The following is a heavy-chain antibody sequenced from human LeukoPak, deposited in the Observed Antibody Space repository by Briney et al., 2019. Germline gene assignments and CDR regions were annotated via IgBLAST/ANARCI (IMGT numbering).Heavy chain of an antibody. V-gene: IGHV1-69*04. D-gene: IGHD3-9*01. J-gene: IGHJ4*02. CDR3: ARSWGVLTGYFPYYFDY. CDR2: IIPILGIA. CDR1: GGTFSSYA. Sequence: GASVKVSCKASGGTFSSYAISWVRQAPGQGLEWMGRIIPILGIANYAQKFQGRVTITADKSTSTAYMELSSLRSEDTAVYYCARSWGVLTGYFPYYFDYWGQGTLVTVSS.